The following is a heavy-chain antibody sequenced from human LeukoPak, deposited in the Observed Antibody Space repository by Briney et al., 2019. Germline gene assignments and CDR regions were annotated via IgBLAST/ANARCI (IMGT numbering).Heavy chain of an antibody. V-gene: IGHV3-23*01. Sequence: PGGSLRLSCAASRFTFSTYAMGWVRQVPGKGLEWVSTISGSGDSTFYADSVKGRFTISRDNSKNTLYLQMNSLRAEDTAVYYCAKEGGGFSGPWTYYFDYWGQGTLVTVSS. J-gene: IGHJ4*02. CDR3: AKEGGGFSGPWTYYFDY. CDR2: ISGSGDST. D-gene: IGHD3-10*01. CDR1: RFTFSTYA.